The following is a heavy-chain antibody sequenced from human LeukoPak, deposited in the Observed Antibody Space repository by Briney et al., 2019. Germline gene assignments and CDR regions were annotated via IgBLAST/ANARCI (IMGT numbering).Heavy chain of an antibody. Sequence: GGSLRLSCAASGFTFSSYAMHWVRQAPGKGLEWVAVISYDGSNKYYADSVKGRFTISRDNSKNTLYLQMNSLRAEDTAVYYCARVVGDFWSGYYDHPTEDAFDIWGQGTMVTVSS. CDR2: ISYDGSNK. CDR3: ARVVGDFWSGYYDHPTEDAFDI. D-gene: IGHD3-3*01. CDR1: GFTFSSYA. V-gene: IGHV3-30-3*01. J-gene: IGHJ3*02.